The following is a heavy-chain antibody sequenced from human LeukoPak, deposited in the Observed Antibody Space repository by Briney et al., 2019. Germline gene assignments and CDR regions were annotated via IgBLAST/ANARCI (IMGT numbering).Heavy chain of an antibody. V-gene: IGHV1-2*02. Sequence: ASVKVSCKASGYTFTGYYIHWVRQAPGQGLEWMGWINPNSGGTNYAQKFQGRVTMTRDTSISTAYMELSRLRSDDTAVYYCARNAVAGTSFDYWGQGTLVTVSS. CDR2: INPNSGGT. J-gene: IGHJ4*02. D-gene: IGHD6-19*01. CDR1: GYTFTGYY. CDR3: ARNAVAGTSFDY.